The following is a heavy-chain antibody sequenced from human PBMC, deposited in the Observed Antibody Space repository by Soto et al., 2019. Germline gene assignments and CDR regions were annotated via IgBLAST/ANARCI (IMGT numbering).Heavy chain of an antibody. CDR3: ARHARDDDGLDV. CDR1: GGSISSGGHY. J-gene: IGHJ6*02. CDR2: INYSGTT. Sequence: QVQLQESGPGLVKPSQTLSLTCTVSGGSISSGGHYWSWIRQHPGKGLEWIGSINYSGTTYYTPSLKSRLTISVDTSKNQFYLKLNSVIAADTAVYYCARHARDDDGLDVWGQGTTVTVSS. V-gene: IGHV4-31*03. D-gene: IGHD2-8*01.